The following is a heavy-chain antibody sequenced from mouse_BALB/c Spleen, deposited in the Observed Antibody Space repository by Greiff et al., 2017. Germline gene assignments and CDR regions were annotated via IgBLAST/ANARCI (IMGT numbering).Heavy chain of an antibody. CDR2: IDPSDSYT. V-gene: IGHV1-69*02. CDR3: ERGYYGSSYRWYFDV. Sequence: QVQLQQPGAELVKPGASVKLSCKASGYTFTSYWMHWVKQRPGQGLEWIGEIDPSDSYTNYNQKFKGKATLTVDKSSSTAYMQLSSLTSEDSAVYYCERGYYGSSYRWYFDVWGAGTTVTVSA. J-gene: IGHJ1*01. CDR1: GYTFTSYW. D-gene: IGHD1-1*01.